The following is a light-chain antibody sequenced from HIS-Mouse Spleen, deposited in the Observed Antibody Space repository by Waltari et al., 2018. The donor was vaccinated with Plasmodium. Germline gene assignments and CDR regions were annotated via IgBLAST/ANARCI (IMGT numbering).Light chain of an antibody. Sequence: EIVLTQSPRTLSLSPGERATLPGRASQSVSSSYLAWYQRKPGQAPRLLIYGASSRATGIPDRFSGSGSGTDVTLTISRLEPEDFAVYYCQQYGSSPYTFGQGTKLEIK. CDR3: QQYGSSPYT. V-gene: IGKV3-20*01. CDR1: QSVSSSY. J-gene: IGKJ2*01. CDR2: GAS.